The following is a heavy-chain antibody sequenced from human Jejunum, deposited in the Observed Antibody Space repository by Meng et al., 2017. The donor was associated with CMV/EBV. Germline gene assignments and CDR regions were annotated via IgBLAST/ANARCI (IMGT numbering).Heavy chain of an antibody. CDR3: TRGLRIVGTALAF. D-gene: IGHD1-7*01. Sequence: SGYTFISHDINWVRQTTGQGLEWMGWMNPIRGNTVYAQKFQGRVSMTRDTSISTAYLELSSLTSEDTAMYYCTRGLRIVGTALAFWGQGTRVTVSS. J-gene: IGHJ4*02. V-gene: IGHV1-8*01. CDR1: GYTFISHD. CDR2: MNPIRGNT.